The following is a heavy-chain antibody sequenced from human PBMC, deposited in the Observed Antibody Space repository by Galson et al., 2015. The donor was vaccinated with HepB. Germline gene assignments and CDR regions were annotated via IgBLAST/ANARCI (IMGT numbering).Heavy chain of an antibody. V-gene: IGHV3-9*01. CDR1: GFTFDDYA. CDR3: AKVGRWVVPHAFDI. J-gene: IGHJ3*02. CDR2: ISWNSGSI. D-gene: IGHD2-21*01. Sequence: SLRLSCAASGFTFDDYAMHWVRQAPGKGLEWVSGISWNSGSIGYADSVKGRFTISRDNAKNSLYLQMNSLRAEDTALYYCAKVGRWVVPHAFDIWGQGTMVTVSS.